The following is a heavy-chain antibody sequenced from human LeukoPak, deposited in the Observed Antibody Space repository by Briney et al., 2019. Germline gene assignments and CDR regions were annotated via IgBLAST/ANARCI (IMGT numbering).Heavy chain of an antibody. V-gene: IGHV3-30*04. CDR2: ISYDGSNK. Sequence: PGGSLRLSCAASGFTFSSYAMHWVRQAPGKGLEWVAVISYDGSNKYYADSVKGRFTISRDNSKNTLYLQMNSLRAEDTAVYYCARDAGGYNGLGYYFDYWGQGTLVTVSS. J-gene: IGHJ4*02. CDR1: GFTFSSYA. CDR3: ARDAGGYNGLGYYFDY. D-gene: IGHD5-24*01.